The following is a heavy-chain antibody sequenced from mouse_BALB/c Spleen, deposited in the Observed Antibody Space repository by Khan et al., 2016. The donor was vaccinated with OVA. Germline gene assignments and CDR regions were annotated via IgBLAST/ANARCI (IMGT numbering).Heavy chain of an antibody. J-gene: IGHJ4*01. V-gene: IGHV1S132*01. CDR2: IYPGTGST. CDR3: ARNDYGSTGTMDY. CDR1: GYIFTSYW. D-gene: IGHD1-1*01. Sequence: QVQLQESGAELVRPGASVKLSCKTSGYIFTSYWIHWVKQRSGQGLEWIARIYPGTGSTNYNEKFKDTATLTADKSSTTAYMQLSSLTSEDSAVFLCARNDYGSTGTMDYWGQGTSVTVSA.